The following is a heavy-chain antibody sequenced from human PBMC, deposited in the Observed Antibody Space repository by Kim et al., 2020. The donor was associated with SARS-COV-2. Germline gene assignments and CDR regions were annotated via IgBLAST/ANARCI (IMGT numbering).Heavy chain of an antibody. CDR1: GFTFGDYA. J-gene: IGHJ4*02. D-gene: IGHD3-3*01. CDR3: TRAPYYDFWSAFPSSY. V-gene: IGHV3-49*03. CDR2: IRSKAYGGTT. Sequence: GGSLRLSCTASGFTFGDYAMSWFRQAPGKGLEWVGFIRSKAYGGTTEYAASVKGRFTISRDDSKSIAYLQMNSLKTEDTAVYYCTRAPYYDFWSAFPSSYWGQGTLVTVSS.